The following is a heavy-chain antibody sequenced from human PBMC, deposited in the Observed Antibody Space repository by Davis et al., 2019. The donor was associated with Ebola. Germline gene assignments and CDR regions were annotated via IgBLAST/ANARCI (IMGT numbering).Heavy chain of an antibody. V-gene: IGHV1-18*01. J-gene: IGHJ6*02. CDR1: GYTFTSYG. D-gene: IGHD2-15*01. Sequence: ASVKVSCKASGYTFTSYGISWVRQAPGQGLEWMGWISAYNGNTNYAQKLQGRVTMTTDTSTSTAYMELRSLRSDDTAVYYCTRDLRGGSPRYCSGGSCYYYYGMDVWGQGTTVTVSS. CDR2: ISAYNGNT. CDR3: TRDLRGGSPRYCSGGSCYYYYGMDV.